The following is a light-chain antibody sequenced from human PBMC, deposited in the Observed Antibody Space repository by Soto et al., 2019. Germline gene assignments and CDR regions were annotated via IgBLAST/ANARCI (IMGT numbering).Light chain of an antibody. CDR3: LQAYSLLT. J-gene: IGKJ4*01. CDR1: QGVGTD. Sequence: AIEMTQSPASLSASVGDRVTITCRASQGVGTDLAWYQQRPGKAPKLLIYAASNLHLGVPSRFSGTRSGMDFPLSISGPEPENLAAYYCLQAYSLLTFGGGTKVEIK. CDR2: AAS. V-gene: IGKV1-6*01.